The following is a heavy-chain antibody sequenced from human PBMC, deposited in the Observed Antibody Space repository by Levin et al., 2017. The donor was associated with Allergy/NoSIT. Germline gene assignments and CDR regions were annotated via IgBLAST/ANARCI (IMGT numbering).Heavy chain of an antibody. Sequence: GESLKISCAASGFTFTSYAMAWVRQAPGKGLEWVASITGSAATTYYADSVKGRFTISKDNPKNALVLQMNSLRPEDTADYYCAKDRRFTVTADYDNWGHGTRVTV. CDR3: AKDRRFTVTADYDN. J-gene: IGHJ4*01. CDR1: GFTFTSYA. D-gene: IGHD4-17*01. V-gene: IGHV3-23*01. CDR2: ITGSAATT.